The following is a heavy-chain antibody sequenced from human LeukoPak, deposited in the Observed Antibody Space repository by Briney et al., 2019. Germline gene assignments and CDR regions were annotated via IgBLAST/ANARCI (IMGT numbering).Heavy chain of an antibody. CDR1: GFTFSTYN. CDR2: ISSSSSYI. D-gene: IGHD3-16*01. V-gene: IGHV3-21*01. J-gene: IGHJ4*02. CDR3: ARDYVQDY. Sequence: GGPLRLSCAASGFTFSTYNMNWVRQSPGKGLEWVSSISSSSSYIYYADSVKGRFTISRDNAKNSLYLQMNSLRDEDTAVYYCARDYVQDYWGQGTLVTVSS.